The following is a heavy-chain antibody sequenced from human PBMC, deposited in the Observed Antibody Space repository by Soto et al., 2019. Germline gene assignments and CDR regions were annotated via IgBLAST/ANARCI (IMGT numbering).Heavy chain of an antibody. CDR2: ISAYNGNT. D-gene: IGHD1-26*01. V-gene: IGHV1-18*01. CDR3: ARARFTMSGSYRPLDP. J-gene: IGHJ5*02. CDR1: GYTFTSYG. Sequence: ASVKVSCKASGYTFTSYGISWVRQAPGQGLEWMGWISAYNGNTNYAQKLQGRVTMTTDTSTSTAYMELRSLRSDDTAVYYCARARFTMSGSYRPLDPWGQGTLVTVS.